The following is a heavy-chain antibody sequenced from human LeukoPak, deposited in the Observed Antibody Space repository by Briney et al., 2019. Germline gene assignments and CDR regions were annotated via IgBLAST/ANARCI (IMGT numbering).Heavy chain of an antibody. V-gene: IGHV3-48*03. CDR3: ARVKLVGATSTNWFDP. J-gene: IGHJ5*02. CDR2: ISSSGSTI. CDR1: GFTFSSYE. Sequence: GGSLRLSCAASGFTFSSYEMNWVRQAPGKGLEWVSYISSSGSTIYYADSVKGRFTISRDNAKNSLYLQMNSLRAEDTAVYYCARVKLVGATSTNWFDPWGQGTLVTVSS. D-gene: IGHD1-26*01.